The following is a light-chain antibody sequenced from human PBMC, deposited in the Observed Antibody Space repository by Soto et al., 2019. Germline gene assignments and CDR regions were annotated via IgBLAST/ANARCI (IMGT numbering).Light chain of an antibody. Sequence: EIGMTQSPATLSVSPGERATLSCRASQSVSSNLAWYQQKPGQAPRLLIYGASTRATGIPARFSGSGSGTEFTLTISSLQSEDFAVYYCQQYNNWLITFGQGTRLEL. CDR1: QSVSSN. J-gene: IGKJ5*01. CDR3: QQYNNWLIT. CDR2: GAS. V-gene: IGKV3-15*01.